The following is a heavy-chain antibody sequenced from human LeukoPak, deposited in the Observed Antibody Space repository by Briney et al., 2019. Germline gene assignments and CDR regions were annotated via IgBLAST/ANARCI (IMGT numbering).Heavy chain of an antibody. CDR2: IFFSGST. CDR3: AKFNGYGLVDI. D-gene: IGHD3-10*01. V-gene: IGHV4-39*07. Sequence: SETLSLTCPVSGGSISTSNDYCGWLRQPPGKGLEWIGNIFFSGSTYYRPSLKTRFTISLETSRNQFSLTLTSLTTADTTAYYCAKFNGYGLVDIWGQGTMVTVSS. J-gene: IGHJ3*02. CDR1: GGSISTSNDY.